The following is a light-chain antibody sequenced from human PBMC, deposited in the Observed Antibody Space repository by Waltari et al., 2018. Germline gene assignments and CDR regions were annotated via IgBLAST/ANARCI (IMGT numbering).Light chain of an antibody. CDR2: GAS. CDR3: QQYGSSPWM. J-gene: IGKJ1*01. Sequence: IVLTQSPGTLSLSPGETATLPCRASQSVSRSYLAWYQQKPGQAPRLLIYGASSRATGIPDRFSGSGSGTDFTLTISRLEPEDFAVYYCQQYGSSPWMFGQGTKVEIK. CDR1: QSVSRSY. V-gene: IGKV3-20*01.